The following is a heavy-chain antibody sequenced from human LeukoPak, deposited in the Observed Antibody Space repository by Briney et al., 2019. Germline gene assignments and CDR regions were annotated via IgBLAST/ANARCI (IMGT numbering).Heavy chain of an antibody. CDR2: ISAYNGNT. CDR3: AKDRYSGYSYGFFDY. CDR1: GYTFTSYG. V-gene: IGHV1-18*01. Sequence: ASVKVSCKASGYTFTSYGISWVRQAPGQGLEWMGWISAYNGNTNYAQKLQGRVTMTTDTSTSTAYMELSRLRSDDTAVYYCAKDRYSGYSYGFFDYWGQGTLVTVSS. D-gene: IGHD5-18*01. J-gene: IGHJ4*02.